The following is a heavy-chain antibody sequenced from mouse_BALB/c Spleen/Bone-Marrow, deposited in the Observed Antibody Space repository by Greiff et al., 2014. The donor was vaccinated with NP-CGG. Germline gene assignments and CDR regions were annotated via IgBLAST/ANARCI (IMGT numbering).Heavy chain of an antibody. Sequence: DVMLVESGGGLVQPGGSRKLSCAASGFTFSSFGMHWVRQAPEKGLEWVAYISNGSSTIYYADTVKGRFTISRDNPKNTLFLQMTRLRSEDTAMYYCARKGAMITHYYAMDYWGQGTSVTVSS. CDR1: GFTFSSFG. D-gene: IGHD2-4*01. V-gene: IGHV5-17*02. CDR2: ISNGSSTI. CDR3: ARKGAMITHYYAMDY. J-gene: IGHJ4*01.